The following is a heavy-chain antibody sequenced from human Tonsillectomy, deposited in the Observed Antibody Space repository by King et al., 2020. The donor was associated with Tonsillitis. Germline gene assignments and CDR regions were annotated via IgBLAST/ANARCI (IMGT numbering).Heavy chain of an antibody. D-gene: IGHD3-3*01. J-gene: IGHJ4*02. CDR1: GFAFSHSA. V-gene: IGHV3-33*01. CDR2: IWYDGSYK. CDR3: ARDTEPSTIFGVLIDF. Sequence: VKLVESGGGVVQPGRSLRLSCAASGFAFSHSAMHWVRQAPGKGLEWVAVIWYDGSYKYYTDSVKGRFTIARDNSKNTLSLQMNSLRAEDTAVYYCARDTEPSTIFGVLIDFWGRGTLVTVSS.